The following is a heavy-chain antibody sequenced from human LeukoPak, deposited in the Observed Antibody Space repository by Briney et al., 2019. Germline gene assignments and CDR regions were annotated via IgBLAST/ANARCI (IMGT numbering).Heavy chain of an antibody. Sequence: PSETLSLTCTVSGGSISSGGYYWSWIRQHPGKGLEWIGYIYYSGSTYYNPSLKSRVAISVDTSKNQFSLKLSSVTAADTAVYYCAKGTYYYDSSGYAHWGQGTLVTVSS. D-gene: IGHD3-22*01. CDR2: IYYSGST. V-gene: IGHV4-31*03. CDR3: AKGTYYYDSSGYAH. J-gene: IGHJ4*02. CDR1: GGSISSGGYY.